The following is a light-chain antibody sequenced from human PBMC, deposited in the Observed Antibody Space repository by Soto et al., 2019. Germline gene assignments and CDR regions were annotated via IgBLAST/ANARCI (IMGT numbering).Light chain of an antibody. CDR1: QSVRNSH. CDR2: RAA. Sequence: EIVLTQSPGTLSLSPGERATLSCRASQSVRNSHLAWYQQKPGQPPRLLISRAASRAPGIPDRFSGSGSGTAFTLSISKLEPEDSALYYCQQYGDSPWTFGLGTKVDIK. CDR3: QQYGDSPWT. V-gene: IGKV3-20*01. J-gene: IGKJ1*01.